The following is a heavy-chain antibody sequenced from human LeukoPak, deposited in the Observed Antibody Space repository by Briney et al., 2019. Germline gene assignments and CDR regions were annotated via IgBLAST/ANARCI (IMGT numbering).Heavy chain of an antibody. CDR2: IYYSGST. Sequence: KPSETLSLTCTVSGGSISSYYWSWIRQPPGKGLEWLGYIYYSGSTNYNPSLKSRVTISVDTSKNQFSLKLSSVTAADTAVYYCARQPNDDYGDPNGGDWFDPWGQGTLVTVSS. J-gene: IGHJ5*02. D-gene: IGHD4-17*01. CDR1: GGSISSYY. CDR3: ARQPNDDYGDPNGGDWFDP. V-gene: IGHV4-59*08.